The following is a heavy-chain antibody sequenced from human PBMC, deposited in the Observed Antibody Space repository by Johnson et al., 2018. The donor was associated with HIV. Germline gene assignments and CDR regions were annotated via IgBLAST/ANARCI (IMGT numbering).Heavy chain of an antibody. D-gene: IGHD6-13*01. V-gene: IGHV3-30-3*01. J-gene: IGHJ3*02. Sequence: VQLVESGGGVVQPGRSLRLFCVGSGFTFSSYAMHWVRQAPGKGLEWVAVISYDGSNKYYADSVKGRFTISRDNTNNLLYLQMNSLRAEDTAVYFCARDATAAGARTFDIWGQGTMVTVSS. CDR2: ISYDGSNK. CDR1: GFTFSSYA. CDR3: ARDATAAGARTFDI.